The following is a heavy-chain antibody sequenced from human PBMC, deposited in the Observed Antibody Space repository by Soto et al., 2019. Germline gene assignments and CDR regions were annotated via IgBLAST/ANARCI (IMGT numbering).Heavy chain of an antibody. Sequence: SETLSLTCTVSGGSISSGDYYWSWIRQPPGKGLEWIGYIYYSGSTYYNPSLESRVTISVDTSKNQFSLKLSSVTAADTAVYYCARVDSRYNWFDPWGQGTLVTVSS. CDR1: GGSISSGDYY. J-gene: IGHJ5*02. CDR3: ARVDSRYNWFDP. D-gene: IGHD2-21*01. V-gene: IGHV4-30-4*01. CDR2: IYYSGST.